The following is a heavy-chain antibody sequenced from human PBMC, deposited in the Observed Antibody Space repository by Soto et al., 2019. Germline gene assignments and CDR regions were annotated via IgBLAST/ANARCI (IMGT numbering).Heavy chain of an antibody. J-gene: IGHJ4*01. CDR3: GRRTPTPGLDN. Sequence: PGGSLRLSCVGSGFRFSDYPLNWVRQAPGKGLEWVATINSRGPSTNYVDSVRGRFSTSRDNSRNSFYLNMDSLRAGDTATYYCGRRTPTPGLDNWGRGTTVTVSS. CDR2: INSRGPST. CDR1: GFRFSDYP. V-gene: IGHV3-7*03.